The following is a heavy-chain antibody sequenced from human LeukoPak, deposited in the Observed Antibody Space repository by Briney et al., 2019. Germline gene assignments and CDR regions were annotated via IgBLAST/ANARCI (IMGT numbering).Heavy chain of an antibody. Sequence: LEWVSSISSSSSYIYYADSVKGRFTISRDNAKNSLYLQMNSLRAEDTAVYYCARDRGSSAPWGQGTLVTVSS. CDR3: ARDRGSSAP. V-gene: IGHV3-21*01. CDR2: ISSSSSYI. J-gene: IGHJ5*02. D-gene: IGHD2-2*01.